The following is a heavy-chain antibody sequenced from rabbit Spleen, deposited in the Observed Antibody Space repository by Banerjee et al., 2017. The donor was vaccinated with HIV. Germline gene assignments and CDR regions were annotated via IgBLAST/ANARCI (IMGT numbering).Heavy chain of an antibody. J-gene: IGHJ4*01. CDR3: ARDPAYSSDSGSAIPYL. CDR1: GFDFSSYY. D-gene: IGHD1-1*01. Sequence: QSLEESGGGLVQPGGSLKLSCKGSGFDFSSYYMSWVRQAPGKGLEWIGYIDPFFGTTYYANWVNGRFTISNDNAQNTVFLQMTSLTVADTATYFCARDPAYSSDSGSAIPYLWGQGTLVTVS. V-gene: IGHV1S7*01. CDR2: IDPFFGTT.